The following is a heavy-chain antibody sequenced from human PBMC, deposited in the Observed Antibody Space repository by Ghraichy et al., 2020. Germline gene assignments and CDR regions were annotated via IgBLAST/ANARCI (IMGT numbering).Heavy chain of an antibody. CDR2: IYSGGST. Sequence: LSLTCAASGFTVSSNYMSWVRQAPGKGLEWVSVIYSGGSTYYADSVKGRFTISRDNSKNTLYLQMNNLRAEDTAVYYCARETYQAYGDYRFDYWGQGTLVTVSS. D-gene: IGHD4-17*01. CDR1: GFTVSSNY. J-gene: IGHJ4*02. V-gene: IGHV3-53*01. CDR3: ARETYQAYGDYRFDY.